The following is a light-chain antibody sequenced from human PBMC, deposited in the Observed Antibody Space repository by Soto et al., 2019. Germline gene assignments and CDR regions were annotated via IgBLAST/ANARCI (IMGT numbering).Light chain of an antibody. CDR2: AAS. J-gene: IGKJ1*01. CDR3: QQSYSSPET. Sequence: DIQMTQSPSSLSAYVGDRVTITCRASQSIDNYLNWYQQKPGKPPNLLIYAASTLLSGVPSRFSGGGSGTHFTLTISSLQPEDFATYYCQQSYSSPETFGQGTKVEIK. CDR1: QSIDNY. V-gene: IGKV1-39*01.